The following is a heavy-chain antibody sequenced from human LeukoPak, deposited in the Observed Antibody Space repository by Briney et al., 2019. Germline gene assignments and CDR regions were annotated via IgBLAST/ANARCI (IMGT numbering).Heavy chain of an antibody. CDR3: ARGDLKSGSN. D-gene: IGHD3-3*01. J-gene: IGHJ4*02. CDR2: INHSGST. CDR1: GGSFSGYY. V-gene: IGHV4-34*01. Sequence: SETLSLTCAVYGGSFSGYYWSWIRQPPGRGREWIGEINHSGSTNYNPSLKSRVTISVDTSKNQFSLKLSSVTAADTAVYYCARGDLKSGSNWGQGTLVTVSS.